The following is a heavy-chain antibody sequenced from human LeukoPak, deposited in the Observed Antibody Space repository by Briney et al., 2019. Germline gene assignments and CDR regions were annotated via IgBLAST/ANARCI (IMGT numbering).Heavy chain of an antibody. CDR1: GGTFSSYA. V-gene: IGHV1-69*05. Sequence: VASVKVSCKASGGTFSSYAISWVRQAPGQGLEWMEGIIPIFGTANYAQKFQGRVTITTDESTSTAYMELSSLRSEDTAVYYCARAFTYCSSTSCSRYYYYMDVWGKGTTVTVSS. CDR3: ARAFTYCSSTSCSRYYYYMDV. D-gene: IGHD2-2*01. J-gene: IGHJ6*03. CDR2: IIPIFGTA.